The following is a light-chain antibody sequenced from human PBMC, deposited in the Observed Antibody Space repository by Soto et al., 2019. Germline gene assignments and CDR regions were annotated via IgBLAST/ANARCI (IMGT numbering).Light chain of an antibody. V-gene: IGKV3-15*01. CDR3: LQYDNWPPWT. CDR2: GAS. Sequence: EVVMTQSPATVSVSPGERATLSCRASQSVSSNLACYQQKPGQAPRLLIYGASTRATGIPARFSGSGSGTEFTLTISSLQSEDFAVYFCLQYDNWPPWTFGQGTKVDI. CDR1: QSVSSN. J-gene: IGKJ1*01.